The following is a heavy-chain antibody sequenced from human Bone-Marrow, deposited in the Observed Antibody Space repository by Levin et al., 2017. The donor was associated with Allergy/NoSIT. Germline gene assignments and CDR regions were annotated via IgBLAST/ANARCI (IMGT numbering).Heavy chain of an antibody. Sequence: GESLKISCAVSGFTFRNYWMHWVRQVPGKGLVWVSQISTDGSSTRYADSVKGRFTISRDNAKHTAYLQMNSLRAEDTAVYYCARVGNGRTRTYFYYYMGVKGKGTTVSVSS. V-gene: IGHV3-74*01. CDR2: ISTDGSST. D-gene: IGHD3-10*01. CDR3: ARVGNGRTRTYFYYYMGV. CDR1: GFTFRNYW. J-gene: IGHJ6*03.